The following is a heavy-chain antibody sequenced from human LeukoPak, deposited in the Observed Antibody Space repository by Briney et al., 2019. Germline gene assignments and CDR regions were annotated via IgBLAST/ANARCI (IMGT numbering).Heavy chain of an antibody. Sequence: PSETLSLTCTVSGGSISSSSYYWSWIRQPPGKGLEWIGEINHSGSTNYNPSLKSRVTISVDTSKNQFSLKLSSVTAADTAVYYCARQVAVAGIHFDYWGQGTLVTVSS. CDR1: GGSISSSSYY. CDR3: ARQVAVAGIHFDY. CDR2: INHSGST. D-gene: IGHD6-19*01. J-gene: IGHJ4*02. V-gene: IGHV4-39*01.